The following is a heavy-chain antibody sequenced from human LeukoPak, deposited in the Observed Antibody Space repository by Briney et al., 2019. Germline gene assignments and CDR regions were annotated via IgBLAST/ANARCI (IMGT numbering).Heavy chain of an antibody. CDR1: CGSFSGYY. D-gene: IGHD3-10*01. J-gene: IGHJ4*02. CDR2: INHSGST. Sequence: SETLSLARAVYCGSFSGYYWSWIRQPPGKGREWMGEINHSGSTNYNPSLKSRVTISVDTSKNQFSLKLSSVTAAATAVYYCAGPMGFDYWGQGTLVTVSS. V-gene: IGHV4-34*01. CDR3: AGPMGFDY.